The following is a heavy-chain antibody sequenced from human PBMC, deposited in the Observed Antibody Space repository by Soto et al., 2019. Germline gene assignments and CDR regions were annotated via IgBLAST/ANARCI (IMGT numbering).Heavy chain of an antibody. CDR2: IYSGGTT. V-gene: IGHV3-66*04. CDR3: AKHDVNTAMIRGWYFDL. CDR1: GFTVSSNY. D-gene: IGHD5-18*01. J-gene: IGHJ2*01. Sequence: GGSLRLSCAASGFTVSSNYMSWVRQAPGKGLEWVSVIYSGGTTYYADSVKGRFTISRDNSKNTLYLQMNSLRAEDTAVYSCAKHDVNTAMIRGWYFDLWGRGTLVTVSS.